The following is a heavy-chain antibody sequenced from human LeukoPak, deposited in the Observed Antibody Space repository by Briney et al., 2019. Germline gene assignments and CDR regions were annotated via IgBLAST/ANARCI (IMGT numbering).Heavy chain of an antibody. V-gene: IGHV3-48*04. D-gene: IGHD3-10*01. CDR3: ARDIGPGYYGAMGKGYFDY. CDR2: ISSSSSTI. Sequence: GGSLRLSCAASGFTFSSYSMNWVRQAPGKGLEWVSYISSSSSTIYYADSVKGRFTISRDNAKNSLYLQMNSLRAEDTAVYYCARDIGPGYYGAMGKGYFDYWGQGTLVTVSS. CDR1: GFTFSSYS. J-gene: IGHJ4*02.